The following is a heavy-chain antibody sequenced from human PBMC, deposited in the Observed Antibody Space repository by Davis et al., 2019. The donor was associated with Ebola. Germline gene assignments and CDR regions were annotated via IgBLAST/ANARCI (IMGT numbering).Heavy chain of an antibody. CDR3: AREVYNGRHFDY. J-gene: IGHJ4*02. D-gene: IGHD2-8*01. V-gene: IGHV1-2*06. Sequence: ASVKVSCKASGYTFTDYFIYWVRQAPGQGLEWMGRVNSKSAATNYAQRFQGRVTMTRDTSISTTYMDLSRLRSDDTAVYYCAREVYNGRHFDYWGQGSLVTVSS. CDR2: VNSKSAAT. CDR1: GYTFTDYF.